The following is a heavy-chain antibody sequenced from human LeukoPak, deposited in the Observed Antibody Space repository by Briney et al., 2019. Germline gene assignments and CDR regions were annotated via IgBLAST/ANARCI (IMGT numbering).Heavy chain of an antibody. CDR1: GFTFSSYA. D-gene: IGHD1-1*01. J-gene: IGHJ4*02. Sequence: GGSLRLSCAASGFTFSSYAMHWVRQAPGKGLEWVAVISYDGSNKYYADSVKGRFTISRDNSKNTLYLQMNSLRAEDTAVYYCAKDWDAEWDHDGLDYWAREPWSPSPQ. V-gene: IGHV3-30-3*01. CDR2: ISYDGSNK. CDR3: AKDWDAEWDHDGLDY.